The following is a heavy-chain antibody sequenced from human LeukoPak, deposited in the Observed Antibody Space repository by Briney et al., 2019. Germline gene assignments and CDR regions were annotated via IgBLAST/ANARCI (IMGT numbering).Heavy chain of an antibody. CDR1: GFNFNNYN. J-gene: IGHJ5*02. D-gene: IGHD3-10*01. CDR2: ITLSSSTT. Sequence: PGGSLRLSCAASGFNFNNYNMNWVRQAPGKGLEWVSYITLSSSTTYYADSVKGRFTISRDNAKKSLYLQMNSLRAEDTAVYYCARGAYGSGSYGDNWFDPWGQGTLVTVSS. V-gene: IGHV3-48*01. CDR3: ARGAYGSGSYGDNWFDP.